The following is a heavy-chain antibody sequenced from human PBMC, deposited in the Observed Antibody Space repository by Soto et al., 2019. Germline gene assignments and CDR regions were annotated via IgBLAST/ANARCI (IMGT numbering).Heavy chain of an antibody. J-gene: IGHJ4*02. CDR1: GDSISAYS. D-gene: IGHD5-12*01. V-gene: IGHV4-59*01. CDR3: AREGNLGRWLQPLDF. CDR2: IHYNGNT. Sequence: QVQLQVSGPGLVKPSETLSLTCTVSGDSISAYSWSWVRQPPGKELEWIGNIHYNGNTKYSPSLKSRVTMSVDTSKNHFSLRLISVTAADTAIYFCAREGNLGRWLQPLDFWGQGTLVTVSS.